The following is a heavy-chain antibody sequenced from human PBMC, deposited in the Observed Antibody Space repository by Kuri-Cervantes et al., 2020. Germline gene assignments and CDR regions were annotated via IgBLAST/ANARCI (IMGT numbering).Heavy chain of an antibody. Sequence: ASVKVSCKASGYTFTSYDITWVRQAPGQGLEWMAWITGYSGDTDYAQRLQGRVTVTTDTSTSTAYMELRSLRSDDTAVYYCARDRMRYCSGGSCYPFDYWGQGTLVTVSS. CDR2: ITGYSGDT. CDR3: ARDRMRYCSGGSCYPFDY. D-gene: IGHD2-15*01. CDR1: GYTFTSYD. J-gene: IGHJ4*02. V-gene: IGHV1-18*01.